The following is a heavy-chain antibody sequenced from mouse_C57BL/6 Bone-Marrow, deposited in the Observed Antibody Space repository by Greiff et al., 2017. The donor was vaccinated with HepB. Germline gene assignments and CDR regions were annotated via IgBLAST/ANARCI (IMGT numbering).Heavy chain of an antibody. CDR2: ITHSGET. CDR3: AGDRRGYGNLDY. J-gene: IGHJ2*01. CDR1: GFPITSGYY. D-gene: IGHD2-1*01. V-gene: IGHV12-3*01. Sequence: VKLQESGPGLVKPSQSLFLTCSITGFPITSGYYWIWIRQSPGKPLEWMGYITHSGETFYNPSLQSPISITREPSKNQFFLQLNSVTTEDTAMYYCAGDRRGYGNLDYWGQGTTLTVSS.